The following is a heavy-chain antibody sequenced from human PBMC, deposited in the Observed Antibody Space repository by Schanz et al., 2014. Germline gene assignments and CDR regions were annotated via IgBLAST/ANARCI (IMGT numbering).Heavy chain of an antibody. Sequence: DVQLLESGGGLVQPGGSLRLSCAASGFTFTNYAMSWVRQAPGKGLEWVSLISDSGDTAYYADSVKGRFTISRDNFKGALYLQMSSLRDEGTAVYYCAKSLESCPGGRCSRGYFDYWGQGTLVTVSS. CDR1: GFTFTNYA. CDR3: AKSLESCPGGRCSRGYFDY. D-gene: IGHD2-8*02. CDR2: ISDSGDTA. V-gene: IGHV3-23*01. J-gene: IGHJ4*02.